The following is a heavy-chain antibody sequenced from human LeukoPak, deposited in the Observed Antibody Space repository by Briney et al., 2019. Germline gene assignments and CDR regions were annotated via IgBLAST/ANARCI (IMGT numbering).Heavy chain of an antibody. V-gene: IGHV4-39*01. CDR3: ARYRRDGYNLGY. J-gene: IGHJ4*02. CDR2: IYYSGGT. Sequence: PSETLSLTCTVSGGSISSSSYYWGWIRQPPGKGLEWIGSIYYSGGTYYNPSLKSRVTISVDTSKNQFSLKLSSVTAADTAVYYCARYRRDGYNLGYWGQGTLVTVSS. CDR1: GGSISSSSYY. D-gene: IGHD5-24*01.